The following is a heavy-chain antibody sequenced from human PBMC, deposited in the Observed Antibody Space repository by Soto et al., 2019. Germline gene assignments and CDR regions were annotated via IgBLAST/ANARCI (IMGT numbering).Heavy chain of an antibody. J-gene: IGHJ5*02. CDR3: AVYYCSGGIWYGRWFDP. D-gene: IGHD2-15*01. CDR1: GYTFTSYG. CDR2: ISAYNGNT. V-gene: IGHV1-18*01. Sequence: ASVKVSCKASGYTFTSYGISWVRQAPGQGLEWMGWISAYNGNTNYAQKLQGRVTMTTDTSTSTAYMELRSLRSDDTAVYYCAVYYCSGGIWYGRWFDPWGQGTLVTVSS.